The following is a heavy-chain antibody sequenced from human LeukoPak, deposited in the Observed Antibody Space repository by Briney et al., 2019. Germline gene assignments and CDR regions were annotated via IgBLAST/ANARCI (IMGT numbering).Heavy chain of an antibody. CDR3: ARLLPYVFDI. D-gene: IGHD3-22*01. CDR1: GYTFITYG. V-gene: IGHV1-18*01. J-gene: IGHJ3*02. Sequence: GASVKVSCKASGYTFITYGISWVRQAPGQRLEWMGWISGNTNYAQKLQGRVTMTTDTSTSTAYMGLRSLRSDDTAVYYCARLLPYVFDIWGQGTMVTVSS. CDR2: ISGNT.